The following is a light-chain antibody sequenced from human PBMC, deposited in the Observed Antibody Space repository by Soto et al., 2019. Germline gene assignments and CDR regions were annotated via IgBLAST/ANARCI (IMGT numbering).Light chain of an antibody. CDR1: QNVLYSSNNKNY. CDR2: WAS. Sequence: DIVMTQSPDSLAVSLGERATINCKSSQNVLYSSNNKNYLAWYQQKPGQPPKLLIYWASSRESGVPDRFSGSGSGTDFTLTISSLQAEDVAVYYCQQYYASPPTFGPGTTVDIK. CDR3: QQYYASPPT. J-gene: IGKJ3*01. V-gene: IGKV4-1*01.